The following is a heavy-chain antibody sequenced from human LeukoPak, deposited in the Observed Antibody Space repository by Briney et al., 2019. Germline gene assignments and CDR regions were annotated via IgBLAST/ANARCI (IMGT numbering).Heavy chain of an antibody. Sequence: SETLSLTCTVSGGSISSSNFYWAWIRQPPGKGLEWIGYIYYSGSTNYNPSLKSRVTISVDTSKNQFSLKLSSVTAADTAVYYCARQGLLWSEDVWGKGTTVTVSS. CDR1: GGSISSSNFY. V-gene: IGHV4-61*05. CDR3: ARQGLLWSEDV. J-gene: IGHJ6*04. D-gene: IGHD3-10*01. CDR2: IYYSGST.